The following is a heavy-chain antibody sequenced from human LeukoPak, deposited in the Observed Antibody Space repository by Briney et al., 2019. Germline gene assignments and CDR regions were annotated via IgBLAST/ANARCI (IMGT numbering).Heavy chain of an antibody. J-gene: IGHJ6*03. V-gene: IGHV3-33*01. CDR3: ARLSRVCITMIVVVITTYYYYYMDV. D-gene: IGHD3-22*01. CDR2: IWYDGSNK. CDR1: GFPFSSYG. Sequence: QPGRSLRLSCAASGFPFSSYGMHWVRQAPGKGLEWVAVIWYDGSNKYYADSVKGRFTISRDNSKNTLYLQMNSLRAEDTAVYYCARLSRVCITMIVVVITTYYYYYMDVWGKGTTVTVSS.